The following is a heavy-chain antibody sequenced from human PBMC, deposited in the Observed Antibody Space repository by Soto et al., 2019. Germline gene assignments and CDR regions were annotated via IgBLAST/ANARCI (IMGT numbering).Heavy chain of an antibody. CDR3: ARLGGDGYIGVGDY. D-gene: IGHD3-16*01. V-gene: IGHV5-51*01. J-gene: IGHJ4*02. Sequence: GKGLEWMGIIYPGDSDTRYSPSFQGQVTISADKSISTAYLQWSSLKASDTAMYYCARLGGDGYIGVGDYWGQGTLVTVSS. CDR2: IYPGDSDT.